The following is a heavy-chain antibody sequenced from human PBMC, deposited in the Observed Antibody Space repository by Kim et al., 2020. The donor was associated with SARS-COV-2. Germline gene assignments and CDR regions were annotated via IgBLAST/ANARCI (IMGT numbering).Heavy chain of an antibody. CDR1: GFTFSDYY. V-gene: IGHV3-11*01. J-gene: IGHJ6*02. D-gene: IGHD6-6*01. CDR2: ISSSGSTI. Sequence: GGSLRLSCAASGFTFSDYYMSWIRQAPGKGLEWVSYISSSGSTIYYADSVKGRFTISRDNAKNSLYLQMNSLRAEDTAVYYCARDPSSIAARSGMDVWGQGTTVTVSS. CDR3: ARDPSSIAARSGMDV.